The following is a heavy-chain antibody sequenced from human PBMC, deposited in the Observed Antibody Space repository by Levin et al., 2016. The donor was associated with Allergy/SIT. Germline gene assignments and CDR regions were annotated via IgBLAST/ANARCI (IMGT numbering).Heavy chain of an antibody. Sequence: VRQMPGKGLVWVARGNSDDSKTAYADSVKGRFTISRDNAKNTLYLQMNSLRAEDTAVYYCTRDKLTGYGMDVWGQGTTVTVSS. CDR3: TRDKLTGYGMDV. D-gene: IGHD1-14*01. V-gene: IGHV3-74*01. J-gene: IGHJ6*02. CDR2: GNSDDSKT.